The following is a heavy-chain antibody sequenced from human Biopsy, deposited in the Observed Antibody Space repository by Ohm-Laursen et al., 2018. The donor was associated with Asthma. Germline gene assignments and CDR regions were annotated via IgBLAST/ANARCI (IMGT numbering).Heavy chain of an antibody. D-gene: IGHD3-22*01. CDR2: ISSSGARR. Sequence: SLRLSCAASGFTFSNYAMSWVRQAPGKGLMWVSDISSSGARRNYADSVEGRFTISRDNSKNTLFLQMNSLRVDDTAIYFCAKGQNSATSGYFYNWGQGTLVTVSS. CDR3: AKGQNSATSGYFYN. J-gene: IGHJ4*02. CDR1: GFTFSNYA. V-gene: IGHV3-23*01.